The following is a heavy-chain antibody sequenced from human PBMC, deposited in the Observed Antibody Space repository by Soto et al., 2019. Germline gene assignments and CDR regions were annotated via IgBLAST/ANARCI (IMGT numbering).Heavy chain of an antibody. D-gene: IGHD3-10*01. V-gene: IGHV3-30*18. CDR2: ISYDGSNK. CDR1: GFTLCSYG. Sequence: HGGSLGLSCAASGFTLCSYGMHWVRQAPGKGLEWVAVISYDGSNKYYADSVKGRFTISRDNSKNTLYLQMNSLRAEDTAVYYCAKDTRFDDGWLLDYWGQGTLVTVSS. J-gene: IGHJ4*02. CDR3: AKDTRFDDGWLLDY.